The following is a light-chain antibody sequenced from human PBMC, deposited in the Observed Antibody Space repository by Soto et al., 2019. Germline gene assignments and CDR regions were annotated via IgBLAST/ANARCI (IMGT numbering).Light chain of an antibody. CDR1: QGISSY. V-gene: IGKV1-9*01. CDR3: QQLNSYFMYT. J-gene: IGKJ2*01. CDR2: AAS. Sequence: DIQLTQSPSFLSASVGDRVTITCRASQGISSYLAWYQQKPGKAPKLLIYAASTLQSGVPSRFSGSGSGTEFTLTISSLQPEDFATYYCQQLNSYFMYTFGQGTKLEIK.